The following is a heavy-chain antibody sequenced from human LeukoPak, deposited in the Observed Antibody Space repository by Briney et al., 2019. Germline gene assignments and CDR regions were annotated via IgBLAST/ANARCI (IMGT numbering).Heavy chain of an antibody. V-gene: IGHV3-21*01. Sequence: GGSLRLSCAASGFTFSSYSMNWVRQAPGKGLEWVSSISSSSSYIYYADSVKGRFTISRDNAKNSLYLQMNSLRAEDTAVYYCAKDYYDSRGMDVWGQGTTVTVSS. CDR1: GFTFSSYS. CDR3: AKDYYDSRGMDV. D-gene: IGHD3-22*01. J-gene: IGHJ6*02. CDR2: ISSSSSYI.